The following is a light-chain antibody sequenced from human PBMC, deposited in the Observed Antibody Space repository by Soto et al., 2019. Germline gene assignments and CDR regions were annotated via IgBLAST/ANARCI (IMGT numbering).Light chain of an antibody. V-gene: IGKV3-15*01. CDR1: QSGSSN. CDR2: GAS. Sequence: EVVMTQSPATLSVSLGDRATLSCRASQSGSSNLAWYQQKPGQGPRLLIYGASTRATGIPARFSGSGSGTEFTLTISSLQSEDFAVYSCQQYNNWPLTFGGGTKVDIK. J-gene: IGKJ4*01. CDR3: QQYNNWPLT.